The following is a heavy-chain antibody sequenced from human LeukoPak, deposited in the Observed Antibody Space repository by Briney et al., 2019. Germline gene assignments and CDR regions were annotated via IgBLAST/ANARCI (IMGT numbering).Heavy chain of an antibody. V-gene: IGHV4-34*01. CDR2: INHSGST. D-gene: IGHD3-10*01. CDR3: ARDRGSGSYQDY. J-gene: IGHJ4*02. Sequence: SETLSLTCAVYGGSFSGYYWSWIRQPPGKGLEWIGEINHSGSTNYNPSLKSRVTISVDTSKDQFSLKLSSVTAADTAVYYCARDRGSGSYQDYWGQGTLVTVSS. CDR1: GGSFSGYY.